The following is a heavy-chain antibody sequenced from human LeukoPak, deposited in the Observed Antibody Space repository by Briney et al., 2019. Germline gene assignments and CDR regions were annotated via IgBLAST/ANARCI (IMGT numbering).Heavy chain of an antibody. CDR3: ARDSSGGFRGAFDI. V-gene: IGHV3-64*01. CDR1: GFTFSSYA. Sequence: GGSLRLSCAASGFTFSSYAMHWVRQAPGKGLEYVSAISSNGGSTYYANSVKGRFTISRDNSKNTLYLQMGSLRAEDMAVYYCARDSSGGFRGAFDIWGQGTMVTVSS. J-gene: IGHJ3*02. CDR2: ISSNGGST. D-gene: IGHD5-24*01.